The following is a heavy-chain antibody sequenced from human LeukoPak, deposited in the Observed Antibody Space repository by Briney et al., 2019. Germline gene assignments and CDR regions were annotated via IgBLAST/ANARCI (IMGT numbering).Heavy chain of an antibody. V-gene: IGHV4-34*01. J-gene: IGHJ5*02. CDR1: GGSFSGYY. Sequence: PSETLSLTCAVYGGSFSGYYWSWIRQPPGKGLEWIGEINHSGSTNYNPSLKSRVTISVDTSKNQFSLKLSSVTAADTAVYYCARSSFRIAAAGTWFDPWGQGTLVTVSS. CDR2: INHSGST. D-gene: IGHD6-13*01. CDR3: ARSSFRIAAAGTWFDP.